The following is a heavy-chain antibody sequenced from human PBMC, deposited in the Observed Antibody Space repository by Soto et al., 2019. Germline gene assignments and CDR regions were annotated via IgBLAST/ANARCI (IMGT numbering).Heavy chain of an antibody. CDR2: INPNSGGT. Sequence: AAFTASSTSPPYTFTGHHMHSAPPAPGQGLEWMGWINPNSGGTNYAQKFQGRVTMTRDTSISTAYMELSRLRSDDTAVDAGARDSLAVAGSITCEHWGQ. CDR1: PYTFTGHH. D-gene: IGHD6-19*01. CDR3: ARDSLAVAGSITCEH. J-gene: IGHJ1*01. V-gene: IGHV1-2*02.